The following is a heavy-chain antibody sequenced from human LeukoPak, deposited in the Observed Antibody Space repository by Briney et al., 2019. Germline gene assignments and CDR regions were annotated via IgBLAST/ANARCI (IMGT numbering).Heavy chain of an antibody. Sequence: GGSLRLSCAASGFTFSSYWMSWVRQAPGKGLEWVANIKQDGSEKYYVDSVKGRFTISRDNAKNSLYLQMNSLRAEDTAVYYCARAGPSIAAAGTNPYYFDYWGQGTLVTVSS. CDR1: GFTFSSYW. CDR3: ARAGPSIAAAGTNPYYFDY. J-gene: IGHJ4*02. V-gene: IGHV3-7*01. CDR2: IKQDGSEK. D-gene: IGHD6-13*01.